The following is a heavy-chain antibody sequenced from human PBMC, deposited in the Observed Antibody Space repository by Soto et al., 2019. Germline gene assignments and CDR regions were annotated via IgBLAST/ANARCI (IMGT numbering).Heavy chain of an antibody. Sequence: PGGSLRLSCAASGFTFSSYAMHWVRQAPGKGLEWVAVISYDGSNKYYADSVKGRFTISRDNSKNTLYLQMNSLRAEDTAVYYCARGITMIVVVGPPGRYWGQGTLVTVSS. CDR1: GFTFSSYA. J-gene: IGHJ4*02. D-gene: IGHD3-22*01. CDR2: ISYDGSNK. V-gene: IGHV3-30-3*01. CDR3: ARGITMIVVVGPPGRY.